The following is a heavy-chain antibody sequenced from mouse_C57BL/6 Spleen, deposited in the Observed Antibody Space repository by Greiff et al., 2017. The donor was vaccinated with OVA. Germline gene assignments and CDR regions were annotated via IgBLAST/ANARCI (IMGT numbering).Heavy chain of an antibody. Sequence: EVKVEESGPGLVKPSQSLSLTCSVTGYSITSGYYWNWIRQFPGNKLECMGYISYDGGTNYNPSLKNRISITRDTAKNQFFLKLNSVTTEDTATDYCARGKDGGYVDVWGTGTTVTVSS. CDR2: ISYDGGT. V-gene: IGHV3-6*01. CDR1: GYSITSGYY. CDR3: ARGKDGGYVDV. J-gene: IGHJ1*03.